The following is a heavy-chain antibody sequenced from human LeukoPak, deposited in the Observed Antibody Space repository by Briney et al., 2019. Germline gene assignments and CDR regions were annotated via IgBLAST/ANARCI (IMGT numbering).Heavy chain of an antibody. V-gene: IGHV4-34*01. Sequence: SETLSLTCAVYGGSFSGYYWSWIRQPPGKGLEWIGEINHSGGTNYNPSLKSRVTISVDTSKNQFSLKLSSVTAADTAVYYCARGRYYYGSGSHFDYWGQGTLVTVSS. CDR2: INHSGGT. CDR1: GGSFSGYY. CDR3: ARGRYYYGSGSHFDY. J-gene: IGHJ4*02. D-gene: IGHD3-10*01.